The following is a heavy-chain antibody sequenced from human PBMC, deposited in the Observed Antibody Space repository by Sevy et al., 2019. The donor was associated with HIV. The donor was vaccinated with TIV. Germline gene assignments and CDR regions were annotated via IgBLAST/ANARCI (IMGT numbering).Heavy chain of an antibody. CDR2: RTGSGSIT. D-gene: IGHD2-21*02. Sequence: GGSLRLSCAASGFTFSSYAMTWVRRAPGKGLDWVSCRTGSGSITYYGDSVKGRFTISRDNSKNTLYLQMNNLRVEDTALYYCAKDGLHSGDFEYFQDWGQGTLVTVSS. CDR1: GFTFSSYA. CDR3: AKDGLHSGDFEYFQD. J-gene: IGHJ1*01. V-gene: IGHV3-23*01.